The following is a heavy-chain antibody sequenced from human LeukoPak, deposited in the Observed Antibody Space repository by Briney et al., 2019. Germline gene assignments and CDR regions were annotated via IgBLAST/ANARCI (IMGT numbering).Heavy chain of an antibody. J-gene: IGHJ4*02. CDR1: GYTFTGDY. V-gene: IGHV1-2*02. Sequence: GASVKVSCKASGYTFTGDYMHWVRQAPGQGLEWMGWINPNSGGTNYAQKFQGRVTMTRDTSISTAYMELSRLRSDDTAVFYCEKDISPNDNSWSGTDYWGQGTLVTVSS. CDR2: INPNSGGT. D-gene: IGHD6-13*01. CDR3: EKDISPNDNSWSGTDY.